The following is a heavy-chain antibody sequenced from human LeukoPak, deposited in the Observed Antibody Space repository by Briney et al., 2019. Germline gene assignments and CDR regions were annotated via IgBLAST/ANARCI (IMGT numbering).Heavy chain of an antibody. V-gene: IGHV1-2*02. Sequence: ASVKVSCKASGYTFTGYYIHWVRQAPGQGLEWMGLIDPHNGGTNFARDFLGRVTMTRDTSITTAYLEVTGLTSDDTAVYYCAREDYWGQGTLVTASS. CDR3: AREDY. J-gene: IGHJ4*02. CDR2: IDPHNGGT. CDR1: GYTFTGYY.